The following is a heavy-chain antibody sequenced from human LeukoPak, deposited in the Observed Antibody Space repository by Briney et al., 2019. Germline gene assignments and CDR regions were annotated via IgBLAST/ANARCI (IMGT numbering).Heavy chain of an antibody. D-gene: IGHD3-22*01. J-gene: IGHJ4*02. Sequence: AGGFLRFSVSASGFTFSSFAMHGGARSPGKGLGGCSCISWNSGSIGYADSVKGRFTISRDNSKNTLYLQMNSLRAEDTAVYYCAKDATRVLVITPVVNWGQGTLVTVSS. CDR2: ISWNSGSI. CDR1: GFTFSSFA. V-gene: IGHV3-9*01. CDR3: AKDATRVLVITPVVN.